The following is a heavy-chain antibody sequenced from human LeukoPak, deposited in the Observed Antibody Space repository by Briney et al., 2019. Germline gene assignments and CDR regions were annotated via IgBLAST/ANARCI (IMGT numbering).Heavy chain of an antibody. D-gene: IGHD1-26*01. V-gene: IGHV3-33*01. CDR2: IWYDGSNQ. CDR1: RFTFRNYG. J-gene: IGHJ4*02. CDR3: AMGLFDY. Sequence: PGGSLRLSCAASRFTFRNYGMHWVRQAPGKGLEWVAVIWYDGSNQVYADSVKGRFTVSRDNSKNTLYLQMNSLRAEDTAVYYCAMGLFDYWGQGTLVTVSS.